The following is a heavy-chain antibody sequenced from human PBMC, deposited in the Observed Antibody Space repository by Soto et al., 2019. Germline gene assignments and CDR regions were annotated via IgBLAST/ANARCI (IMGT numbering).Heavy chain of an antibody. V-gene: IGHV3-74*01. D-gene: IGHD3-22*01. CDR1: EFTFSKYW. J-gene: IGHJ5*02. CDR3: ARDYYYDSRSSSVNWFDP. CDR2: INMDGTKT. Sequence: HPVGSLRLSCVASEFTFSKYWMHWVRQAPGKGLVWVSRINMDGTKTAYADSVKGRFTVSRDNANNTLYLQMNSLGVEDTAVYYCARDYYYDSRSSSVNWFDPWGQGTLVTVSS.